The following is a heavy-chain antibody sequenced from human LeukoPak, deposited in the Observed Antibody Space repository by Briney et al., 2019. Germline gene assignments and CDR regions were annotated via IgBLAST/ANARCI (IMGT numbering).Heavy chain of an antibody. J-gene: IGHJ4*02. CDR3: ARVQNYYGSGTRNYYFDY. CDR1: GFTFSSYS. CDR2: ISSSSSYI. D-gene: IGHD3-10*01. Sequence: GGSLRLSCAASGFTFSSYSMNWVRQAPGKGLEWVSSISSSSSYIYYADSVKGRFTISRDNAKNSLYLQMNSLRVEDTAVYYCARVQNYYGSGTRNYYFDYWGQGTLVTVSS. V-gene: IGHV3-21*01.